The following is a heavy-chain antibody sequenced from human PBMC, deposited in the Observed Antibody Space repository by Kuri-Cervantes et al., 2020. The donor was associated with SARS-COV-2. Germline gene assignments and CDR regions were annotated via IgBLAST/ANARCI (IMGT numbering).Heavy chain of an antibody. Sequence: SCAVSGYSISSGYYWGWIRQPPGKGLEWIGSIYHSGSTYYNPSLKSRVTISVDTSKNQFSLKLSSMTAADTAVYYCARGRGDYYYYYGMDVWGQGTTVTVSS. J-gene: IGHJ6*02. V-gene: IGHV4-38-2*01. CDR3: ARGRGDYYYYYGMDV. CDR2: IYHSGST. D-gene: IGHD3-10*01. CDR1: GYSISSGYY.